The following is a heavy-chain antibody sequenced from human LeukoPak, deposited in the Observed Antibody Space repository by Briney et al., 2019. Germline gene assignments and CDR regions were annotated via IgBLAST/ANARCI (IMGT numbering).Heavy chain of an antibody. Sequence: GGSLRLSCAASGFIFSNYWMSWVGQAPGKGLEWVANIKQDDSEKYYVDSVKGRFTISRDNAKNSLYLQMSSLRAEDTAVYYCARGVIIRGRLDPWGQGTLVTVSS. D-gene: IGHD3-16*02. CDR1: GFIFSNYW. CDR3: ARGVIIRGRLDP. V-gene: IGHV3-7*01. J-gene: IGHJ5*02. CDR2: IKQDDSEK.